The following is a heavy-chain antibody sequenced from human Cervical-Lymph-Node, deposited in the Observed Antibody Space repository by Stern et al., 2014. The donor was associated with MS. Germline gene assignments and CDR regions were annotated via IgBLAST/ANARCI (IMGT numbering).Heavy chain of an antibody. Sequence: SGPTLAKPTQTLTLTCAVSGFSLSTSGMGVGWIRQPPGKALEWLALIYWDDDKRYSPSLKSRLAITKDASKDQVVLIMTNMDAVDTATYYCARQYYYGSGSTSFDYWGQGTLVTVSS. D-gene: IGHD3-10*01. CDR2: IYWDDDK. CDR1: GFSLSTSGMG. V-gene: IGHV2-5*02. CDR3: ARQYYYGSGSTSFDY. J-gene: IGHJ4*02.